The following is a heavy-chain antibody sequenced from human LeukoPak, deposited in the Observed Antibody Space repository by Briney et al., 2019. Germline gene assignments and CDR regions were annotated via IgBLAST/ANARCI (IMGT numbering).Heavy chain of an antibody. Sequence: SETLSLSCAVNGGSFSGYYWSWIRQPPGKGLEWIGEINHSGSTNYNPSLKSRVTISVDTSKNQFSLKLSSVTAADTAVYYCARGGLGYCGSTSCYKASDYWGQGTLVTVSS. D-gene: IGHD2-2*02. CDR1: GGSFSGYY. CDR3: ARGGLGYCGSTSCYKASDY. CDR2: INHSGST. J-gene: IGHJ4*02. V-gene: IGHV4-34*01.